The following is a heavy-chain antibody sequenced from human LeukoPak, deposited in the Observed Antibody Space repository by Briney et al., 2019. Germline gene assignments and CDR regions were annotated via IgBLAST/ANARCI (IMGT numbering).Heavy chain of an antibody. Sequence: GESLKISCKGSGYSFTSYWIGWVRQMPGKGLEWMGIVFPVDSDTRYSPSFQGQVTISADKSISTAYLQWSSLKASDTAMYYCARQGAAGKYYYYYMDVWGKGTTVTVSS. CDR2: VFPVDSDT. D-gene: IGHD6-13*01. CDR3: ARQGAAGKYYYYYMDV. J-gene: IGHJ6*03. CDR1: GYSFTSYW. V-gene: IGHV5-51*01.